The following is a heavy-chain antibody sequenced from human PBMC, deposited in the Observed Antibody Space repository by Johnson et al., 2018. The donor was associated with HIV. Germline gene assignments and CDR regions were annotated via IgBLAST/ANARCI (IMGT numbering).Heavy chain of an antibody. CDR1: GFTFSSYG. D-gene: IGHD6-19*01. CDR3: ARGYHSSGRCDVFDI. V-gene: IGHV3-30*03. Sequence: VQLVESGGGVVQPGRSLRLSCAASGFTFSSYGMHWVRQAPGKGLEWVAVIYDDGSNRYYADSVKGRFTISRDNSDNTLFLQINSLRPEDTAVYYCARGYHSSGRCDVFDIWGQGTMVTVSS. J-gene: IGHJ3*02. CDR2: IYDDGSNR.